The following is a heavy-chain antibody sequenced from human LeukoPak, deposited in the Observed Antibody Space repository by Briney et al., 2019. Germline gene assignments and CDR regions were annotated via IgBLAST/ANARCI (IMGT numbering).Heavy chain of an antibody. V-gene: IGHV3-21*01. CDR1: GFTFSSYS. Sequence: GGSLRLSCAASGFTFSSYSINWVRQAPGKGLEWVSSISSSSSYIYYADSVKGRFTISRDNAKNSLYLQMNSLRAEDTAVYYCARDSGNYLDTFDIWGQGTMVTVSS. D-gene: IGHD1-7*01. CDR3: ARDSGNYLDTFDI. J-gene: IGHJ3*02. CDR2: ISSSSSYI.